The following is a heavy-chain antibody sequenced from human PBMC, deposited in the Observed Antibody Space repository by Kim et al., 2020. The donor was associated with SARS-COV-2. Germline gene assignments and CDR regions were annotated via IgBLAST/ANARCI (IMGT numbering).Heavy chain of an antibody. V-gene: IGHV1-69*13. D-gene: IGHD3-22*01. CDR1: GGTFSSYA. J-gene: IGHJ5*02. CDR3: ARYYYDSSGYSNWFDP. Sequence: SVKVSCKASGGTFSSYAISWVRQAPGQGLEWMGGIIPIFGTANYAQKFQGRVTITADESTSTAYMERSSLRSEDTAVYYWARYYYDSSGYSNWFDPWGQGTLVTVSS. CDR2: IIPIFGTA.